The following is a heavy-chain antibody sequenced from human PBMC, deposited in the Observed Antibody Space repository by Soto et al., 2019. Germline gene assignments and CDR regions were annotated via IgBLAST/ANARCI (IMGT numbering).Heavy chain of an antibody. D-gene: IGHD2-15*01. CDR3: ARVNVVVVAATREYYFDY. CDR1: GYTFTGYY. V-gene: IGHV1-2*02. Sequence: GASVKVSCKASGYTFTGYYMHWVRQAPGQGLEWMGWINPNSGGTNYAQKFQGRVTMTRDTSISTAYMELSRLRSDDTAVYYCARVNVVVVAATREYYFDYWGQGTLVNVSS. J-gene: IGHJ4*02. CDR2: INPNSGGT.